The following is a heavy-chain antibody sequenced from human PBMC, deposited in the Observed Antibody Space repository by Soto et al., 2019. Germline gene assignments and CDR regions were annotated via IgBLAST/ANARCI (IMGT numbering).Heavy chain of an antibody. D-gene: IGHD5-12*01. CDR2: IRSKAYGGKT. J-gene: IGHJ6*02. CDR3: TRDLKGDGYNSYYYYGMDV. V-gene: IGHV3-49*04. CDR1: GFTFGDYA. Sequence: PGGSLRLSCTASGFTFGDYAMSWVRQAPGKGLEWVGFIRSKAYGGKTEYAASVKGRFTISRDDSKSIAYLQMHSLKTEDTAVYYCTRDLKGDGYNSYYYYGMDVWGQGTTVTVSS.